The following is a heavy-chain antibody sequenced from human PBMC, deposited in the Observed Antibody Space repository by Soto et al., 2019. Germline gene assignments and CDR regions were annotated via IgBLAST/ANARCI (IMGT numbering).Heavy chain of an antibody. CDR1: GFTFDDYA. Sequence: PGGSLRLSCAASGFTFDDYAMHWVRQAPGKGLEWVSGISWNSGSIGYADSVKGRFTISRDTAKNSLYLQMNSRRAEDTAFYYCAKDLLPRPYYYSYMDVWGKGTRVTVS. J-gene: IGHJ6*03. CDR2: ISWNSGSI. V-gene: IGHV3-9*01. CDR3: AKDLLPRPYYYSYMDV.